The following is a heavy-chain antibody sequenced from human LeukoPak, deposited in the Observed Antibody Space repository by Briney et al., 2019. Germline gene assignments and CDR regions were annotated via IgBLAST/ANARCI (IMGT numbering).Heavy chain of an antibody. CDR1: GFTVSSNY. CDR2: IYSGGST. J-gene: IGHJ4*02. CDR3: ARARPEGYFDY. V-gene: IGHV3-53*05. Sequence: GGSLRLSCAASGFTVSSNYMSWVRQAPGKGLEWVSVIYSGGSTYYADSVKGRFTISRDNSKNTLYLQMNSLRAEDTAVYYCARARPEGYFDYWGQGTLVTVSS.